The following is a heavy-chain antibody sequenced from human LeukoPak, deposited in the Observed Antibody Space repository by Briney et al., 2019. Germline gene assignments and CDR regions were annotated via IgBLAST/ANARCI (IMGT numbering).Heavy chain of an antibody. CDR3: ARTPLDFWSGYEDY. D-gene: IGHD3-3*01. CDR2: IKQDGSEK. Sequence: GGSLRLSCAASGSTFSSYWMSWVRQAPGKGLEWVANIKQDGSEKYYVDSVKGRFTISRDNAKNSLYLQMNSLRAEDTAVYYCARTPLDFWSGYEDYWGQGTLVTVSS. CDR1: GSTFSSYW. J-gene: IGHJ4*02. V-gene: IGHV3-7*01.